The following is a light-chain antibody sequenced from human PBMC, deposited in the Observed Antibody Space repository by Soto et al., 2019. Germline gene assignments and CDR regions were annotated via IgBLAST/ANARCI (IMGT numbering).Light chain of an antibody. CDR1: SSDVGSYNL. CDR2: EGS. Sequence: QSALAQPASVSGSPGQSITISCTGTSSDVGSYNLVSWYQQHPGKAPKFMIYEGSKRPSGVSNRFSGSKSGNTASLTISGLQAEDEADYYCCSYAGNSAYVFGTGTRSPS. CDR3: CSYAGNSAYV. V-gene: IGLV2-23*01. J-gene: IGLJ1*01.